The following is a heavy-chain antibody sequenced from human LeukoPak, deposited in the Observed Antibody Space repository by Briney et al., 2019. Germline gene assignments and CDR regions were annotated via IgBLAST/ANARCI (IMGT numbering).Heavy chain of an antibody. Sequence: PSETLSLXCTVSGGSISSSIYYWGWIRQPPEKGLEWIGSVYYSGSAYYNPSLKSRVTISVDTPKNQFSLKLSSLNAADTALYYCAILGMVRGENWFDPWGQGTLVTVSS. CDR1: GGSISSSIYY. J-gene: IGHJ5*02. D-gene: IGHD3-10*01. CDR2: VYYSGSA. CDR3: AILGMVRGENWFDP. V-gene: IGHV4-39*01.